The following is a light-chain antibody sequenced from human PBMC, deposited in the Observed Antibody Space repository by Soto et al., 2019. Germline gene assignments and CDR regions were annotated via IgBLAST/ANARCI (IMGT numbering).Light chain of an antibody. CDR1: QSISTF. CDR2: AAS. CDR3: QQSYTTPRT. V-gene: IGKV1-39*01. Sequence: DIQMTQSPSSLSASVGDRVSVTCRASQSISTFLNWYQQRPGETPKLLIYAASSLQSGVPSRFSGSGSGADFTLTIGSLQPEGFAPYCRQQSYTTPRTFRQGTKV. J-gene: IGKJ1*01.